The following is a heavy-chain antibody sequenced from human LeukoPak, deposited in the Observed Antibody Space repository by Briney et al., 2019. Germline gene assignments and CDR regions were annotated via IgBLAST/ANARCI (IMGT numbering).Heavy chain of an antibody. D-gene: IGHD6-19*01. CDR3: ARGGASGGAPDYYYYMDV. J-gene: IGHJ6*03. Sequence: GGSLRLSCAASGLTFSSYWMHWVRQTPGKGLVWVSRINSDGSITSYADSVKGRFTISRDNAKNTLYVQTNSLRVEDTAVYYCARGGASGGAPDYYYYMDVWGKGTTVTVSS. V-gene: IGHV3-74*01. CDR2: INSDGSIT. CDR1: GLTFSSYW.